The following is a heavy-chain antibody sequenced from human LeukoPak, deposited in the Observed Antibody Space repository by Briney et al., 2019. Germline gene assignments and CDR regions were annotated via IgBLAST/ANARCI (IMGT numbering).Heavy chain of an antibody. J-gene: IGHJ4*02. V-gene: IGHV1-18*04. Sequence: ASVKVSCKTSGYNLKTSGITWVRQAPGQGLEWMGWISAQTGERHYAEKLQGRVTMTTDTSRSTGYMELKSLTSDDTAVYYCAREVWSRDIGSLFDYWGQGTLVIVSS. D-gene: IGHD1-26*01. CDR2: ISAQTGER. CDR1: GYNLKTSG. CDR3: AREVWSRDIGSLFDY.